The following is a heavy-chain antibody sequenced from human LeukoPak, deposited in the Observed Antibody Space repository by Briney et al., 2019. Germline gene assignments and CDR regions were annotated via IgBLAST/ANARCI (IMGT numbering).Heavy chain of an antibody. CDR3: AKIVGSLGYCSSTSCYYFDY. CDR2: ISGSGGST. CDR1: GFTFSSYG. V-gene: IGHV3-23*01. D-gene: IGHD2-2*01. Sequence: GGSLRLSCAASGFTFSSYGMSWVRQAPGKGLEWVSAISGSGGSTYYADSVKGRFTISRDNSKNTLYLQMNSLRAEDTAVYYCAKIVGSLGYCSSTSCYYFDYWGQGTLVTVSS. J-gene: IGHJ4*02.